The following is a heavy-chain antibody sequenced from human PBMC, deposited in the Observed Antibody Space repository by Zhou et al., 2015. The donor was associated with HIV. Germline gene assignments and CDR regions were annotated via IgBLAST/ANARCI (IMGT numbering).Heavy chain of an antibody. V-gene: IGHV1-69*01. CDR3: ARAIGHYYDTGY. CDR2: IIPIFGTA. CDR1: GGTFSSHA. Sequence: QVQLVQSGAEVKKPGSSVKVSCKASGGTFSSHALSWVRQAPGQGLEWMGGIIPIFGTANYAQKFQGRVTITADDSTTTAYIELSSLRSEDTAVYYCARAIGHYYDTGYWGQGTLVTVSS. J-gene: IGHJ4*02. D-gene: IGHD3-22*01.